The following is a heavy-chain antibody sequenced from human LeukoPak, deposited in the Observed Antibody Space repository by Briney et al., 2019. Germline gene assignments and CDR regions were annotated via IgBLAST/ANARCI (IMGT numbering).Heavy chain of an antibody. CDR3: AREGPLSGITMVRGVIPY. CDR2: INPNSGGT. V-gene: IGHV1-2*02. CDR1: GYTFTGYY. D-gene: IGHD3-10*01. J-gene: IGHJ4*02. Sequence: ASVKVSCKASGYTFTGYYIHWVRQAPGQGLEWMGWINPNSGGTNYAQKFQGRVTMTRDTSISTAYMELSRLRSDDTAVYYCAREGPLSGITMVRGVIPYWGQGTLVTVSS.